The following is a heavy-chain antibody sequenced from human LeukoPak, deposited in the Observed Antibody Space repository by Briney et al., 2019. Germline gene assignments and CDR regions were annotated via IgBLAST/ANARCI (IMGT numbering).Heavy chain of an antibody. D-gene: IGHD2-15*01. CDR3: ARDEEGYCSGGSCYPRWLD. V-gene: IGHV3-66*01. CDR1: GFTVSSNY. J-gene: IGHJ4*02. Sequence: GGSLRLSCAASGFTVSSNYMSWVRQAPGKGLEWDAVIYSGDSTYYADSVKGRFAISRDNTKNTLNLQMNSLRVEDTAVYYCARDEEGYCSGGSCYPRWLDWGQGTLVTVSS. CDR2: IYSGDST.